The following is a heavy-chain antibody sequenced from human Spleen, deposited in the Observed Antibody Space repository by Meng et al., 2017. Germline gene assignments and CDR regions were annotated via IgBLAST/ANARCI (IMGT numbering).Heavy chain of an antibody. CDR1: GFTLSNAW. J-gene: IGHJ4*02. CDR3: SRGRWALQPYY. V-gene: IGHV3-15*01. Sequence: GEYLKIYRAASGFTLSNAWMSGVRQAPGKGLEWVGRIKSIPDGGTTDYAAPVKGRFTISRDDSKNTLYMQVNSLKTEDTAVYYCSRGRWALQPYYWGQGTLVTVSS. D-gene: IGHD1-26*01. CDR2: IKSIPDGGTT.